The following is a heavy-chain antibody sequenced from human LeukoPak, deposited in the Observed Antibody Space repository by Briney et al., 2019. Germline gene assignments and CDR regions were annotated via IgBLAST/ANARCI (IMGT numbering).Heavy chain of an antibody. Sequence: PGGSLRLSRAASGFTYSSYWMHWVRHAPGKGLVWVSRINSDGNNTIYADSVKGRFTISRDNAKNTLYLQMNSLRAEDTAVYYCAREGSSWPYYYYGLDVWGQGTTVTVSS. D-gene: IGHD6-13*01. CDR2: INSDGNNT. CDR1: GFTYSSYW. V-gene: IGHV3-74*01. CDR3: AREGSSWPYYYYGLDV. J-gene: IGHJ6*02.